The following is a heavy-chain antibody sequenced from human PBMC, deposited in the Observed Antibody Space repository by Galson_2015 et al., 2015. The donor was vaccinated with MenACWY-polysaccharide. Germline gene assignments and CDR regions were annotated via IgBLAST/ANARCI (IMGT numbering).Heavy chain of an antibody. J-gene: IGHJ4*02. CDR1: GFSFRDYY. D-gene: IGHD3-3*01. V-gene: IGHV3-11*01. CDR3: ARFYDFWSGYYVDY. CDR2: ISGTSSTI. Sequence: SLRLSCAASGFSFRDYYMSWIRQAPGKGLEWVSYISGTSSTIHYSEPVEGQFTISRDNAKNSLFLEMNSLRVEDTAVYFCARFYDFWSGYYVDYWGQGTVVTVSS.